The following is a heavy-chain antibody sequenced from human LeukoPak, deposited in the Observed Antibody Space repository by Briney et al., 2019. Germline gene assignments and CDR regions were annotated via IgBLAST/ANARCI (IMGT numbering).Heavy chain of an antibody. D-gene: IGHD3-10*01. CDR1: GGSISSSSYY. CDR2: IYYSGST. CDR3: ARGERYDYYGSGSYYDLDY. J-gene: IGHJ4*02. Sequence: SETLSLTCTVSGGSISSSSYYWGWIRQPPGKGLEWIESIYYSGSTYYNPSLKSRVTMSVDPSKNQFSLKLSSVTAADTAVYYCARGERYDYYGSGSYYDLDYWGQGTLVTVSS. V-gene: IGHV4-39*07.